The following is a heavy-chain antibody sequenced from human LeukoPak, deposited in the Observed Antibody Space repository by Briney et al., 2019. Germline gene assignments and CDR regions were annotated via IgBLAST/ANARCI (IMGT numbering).Heavy chain of an antibody. CDR1: TSTLTRQD. CDR3: ATGRDIGWSYAFVI. V-gene: IGHV3-13*01. Sequence: GGSLRLSCAASTSTLTRQDIDCDRQVTGKGLEWVSAIGTLADTFYSDSVKGRFTISRENAKNSLYLQMNSLRAGDTAVYYCATGRDIGWSYAFVIWGRGTMVTVSS. D-gene: IGHD6-19*01. CDR2: IGTLADT. J-gene: IGHJ3*02.